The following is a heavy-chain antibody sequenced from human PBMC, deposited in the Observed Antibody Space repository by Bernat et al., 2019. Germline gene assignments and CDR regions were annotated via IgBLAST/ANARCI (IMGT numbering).Heavy chain of an antibody. CDR1: GYTFAIYG. CDR3: AKDLREGNSEHG. D-gene: IGHD4-23*01. J-gene: IGHJ4*02. CDR2: INANNGNT. Sequence: QVHLVQSGAEVKKPGASVKVSCKASGYTFAIYGIHWVRQAPGQRLEWMGWINANNGNTKYSQKFQGRVTLTRDTSASTVYMELSSLRFEDTAVYYCAKDLREGNSEHGWGQGTLVTVSS. V-gene: IGHV1-3*01.